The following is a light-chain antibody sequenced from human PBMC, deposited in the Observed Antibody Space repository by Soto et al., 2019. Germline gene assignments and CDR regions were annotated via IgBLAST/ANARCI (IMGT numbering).Light chain of an antibody. CDR1: SSNIGAGYD. J-gene: IGLJ1*01. V-gene: IGLV1-40*01. CDR3: QSYDSSLSGPSYV. Sequence: QSVLTQPPSVSGVPGQRVTISCTGSSSNIGAGYDVHWYQHLPGTAPKLLIYGNSNRPSGVPDRFSGSKSGTSASLAITGLQAEDEADYYCQSYDSSLSGPSYVFGTGTKVTVL. CDR2: GNS.